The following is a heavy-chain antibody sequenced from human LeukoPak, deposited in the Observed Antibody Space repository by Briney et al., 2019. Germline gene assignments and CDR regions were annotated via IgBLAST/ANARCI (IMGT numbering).Heavy chain of an antibody. CDR3: AKDRDIVVVVAAGD. V-gene: IGHV3-7*03. J-gene: IGHJ4*02. CDR1: GFNFNNLW. D-gene: IGHD2-15*01. Sequence: GGSLRLSCAASGFNFNNLWMTWVRQAPGKGLEWVANIKEDGSEKNYVDSVKGRFTISRDNAKNSLYLQMNSLRAEDTAVYYCAKDRDIVVVVAAGDWGQGTLVTVSS. CDR2: IKEDGSEK.